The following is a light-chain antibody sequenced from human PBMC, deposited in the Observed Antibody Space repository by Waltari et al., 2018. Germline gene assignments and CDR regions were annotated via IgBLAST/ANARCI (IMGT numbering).Light chain of an antibody. CDR1: SSDVGSSNL. Sequence: QSALTQPASVSGSPGQSITISCTGSSSDVGSSNLVSWYLQHPGKAPKLIIYEVSKRPSGVSNRFSGSKSGNPASLTISGLQAEDEADYYCYSYAGGSVFGTGTKVTVL. CDR3: YSYAGGSV. V-gene: IGLV2-23*02. CDR2: EVS. J-gene: IGLJ1*01.